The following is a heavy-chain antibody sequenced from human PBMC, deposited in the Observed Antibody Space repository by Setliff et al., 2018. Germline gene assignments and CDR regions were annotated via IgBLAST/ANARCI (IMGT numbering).Heavy chain of an antibody. CDR3: SRGRRGSTWTSDS. CDR2: INPRGGGT. V-gene: IGHV1-2*02. D-gene: IGHD6-13*01. CDR1: GYIFTNYY. J-gene: IGHJ5*01. Sequence: GASVKVSCKASGYIFTNYYIHWVRQAPGQGLEWMGWINPRGGGTTFAQKFQGRVTATTDTSITTTYLKLSGLNFDDTAVYYCSRGRRGSTWTSDSWGQGTLVTVSS.